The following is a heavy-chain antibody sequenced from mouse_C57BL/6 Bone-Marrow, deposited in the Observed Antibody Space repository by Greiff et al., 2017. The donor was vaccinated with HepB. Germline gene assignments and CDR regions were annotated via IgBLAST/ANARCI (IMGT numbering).Heavy chain of an antibody. Sequence: DVMLVESGGDLVKPGGSLKLSCAASGFTFSSYGMSWVRQTPDKRLEWVATISSGGSYTYYPDSVKGRFTISRDNAKNTLYLQMSSLKSEDTAMYYCARHYYGSSYGYWGQGTTLTVSS. V-gene: IGHV5-6*02. CDR2: ISSGGSYT. CDR3: ARHYYGSSYGY. J-gene: IGHJ2*01. D-gene: IGHD1-1*01. CDR1: GFTFSSYG.